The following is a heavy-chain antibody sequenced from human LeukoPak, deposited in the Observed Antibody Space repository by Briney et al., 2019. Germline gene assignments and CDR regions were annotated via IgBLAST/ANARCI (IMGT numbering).Heavy chain of an antibody. V-gene: IGHV1-2*02. J-gene: IGHJ4*02. CDR2: VNPNSGDT. CDR1: GYTFTGYY. D-gene: IGHD2-2*01. CDR3: ARSTNYFDY. Sequence: ASVKVSCKASGYTFTGYYIHWARQAPGQGLEWMGWVNPNSGDTSYAQKFQGRVTMTWGTSVSTAYMELSRLRSDDTALYYCARSTNYFDYWGQGTLVTVSS.